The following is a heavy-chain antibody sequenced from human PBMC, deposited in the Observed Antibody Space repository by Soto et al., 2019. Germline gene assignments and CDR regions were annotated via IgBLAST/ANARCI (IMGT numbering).Heavy chain of an antibody. CDR1: GYTFTGYA. CDR2: INGGNGDT. J-gene: IGHJ4*02. V-gene: IGHV1-3*01. CDR3: ARGECSSTSCQYYFDF. Sequence: ASVKVSCKASGYTFTGYAIHWVRQAPGQRLEWMGWINGGNGDTKYSQKFQGRVTISRDTSASTAYMELTSLGSEDTAVYHCARGECSSTSCQYYFDFWGQGTLVTVSS. D-gene: IGHD2-2*01.